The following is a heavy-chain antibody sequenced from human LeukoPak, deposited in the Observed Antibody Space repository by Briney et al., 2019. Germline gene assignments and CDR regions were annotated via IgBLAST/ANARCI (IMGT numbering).Heavy chain of an antibody. CDR2: IYISGST. D-gene: IGHD2-15*01. Sequence: PSETLSLTCTVSGSSISSYYWSWIRQPAGKGLEWIGRIYISGSTNYNPSLKSRVTMSVDTSKNQFSLKLSSVTAADTAVYYCARDLPDPLGYCSGGRCYPSDWFDPWGQGTLVTVSS. J-gene: IGHJ5*02. CDR1: GSSISSYY. CDR3: ARDLPDPLGYCSGGRCYPSDWFDP. V-gene: IGHV4-4*07.